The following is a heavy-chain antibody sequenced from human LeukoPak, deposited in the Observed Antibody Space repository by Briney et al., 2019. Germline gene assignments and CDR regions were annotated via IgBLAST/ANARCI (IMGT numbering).Heavy chain of an antibody. D-gene: IGHD3-10*01. CDR1: GFTFSSYA. J-gene: IGHJ5*02. CDR2: ISGSGGST. Sequence: GGSLRLSCAASGFTFSSYAMSWVRQAPGNGLEWVSAISGSGGSTEYADSVKGRFTISRDNSKNTLYLQMNSLRAEDTAVYYCAKWLLWFGELGPYNWFDPWGQGTLVTVSS. V-gene: IGHV3-23*01. CDR3: AKWLLWFGELGPYNWFDP.